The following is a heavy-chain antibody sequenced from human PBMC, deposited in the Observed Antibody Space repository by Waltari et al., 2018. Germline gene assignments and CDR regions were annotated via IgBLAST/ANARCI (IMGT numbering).Heavy chain of an antibody. CDR2: FDPEDGET. V-gene: IGHV1-24*01. CDR3: ATEQNWNYHDYYGMDV. Sequence: QVQLVQSDAELKTPGASVKVSCKVSRYTLTELPMHWVRQSPRTGLEWMGGFDPEDGETIYAQKFQGRVTMTEDTSTDTAYMELSSLRSEDTAVYYCATEQNWNYHDYYGMDVWGQGTTVTVSS. CDR1: RYTLTELP. D-gene: IGHD1-7*01. J-gene: IGHJ6*02.